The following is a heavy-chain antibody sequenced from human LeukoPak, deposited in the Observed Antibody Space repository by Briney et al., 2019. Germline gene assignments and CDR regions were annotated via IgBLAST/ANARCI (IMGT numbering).Heavy chain of an antibody. CDR1: GFTVSTNY. J-gene: IGHJ4*02. Sequence: GGSLRLSCAASGFTVSTNYMSWVRQAPGKGLEWLSVIYSGGSTYYADSVKGRFTISRDNSKNTLYLQMNSLRAEDTAVYYCAREKGYYDSSGYPYFDYWGQGTLVTVSS. CDR2: IYSGGST. V-gene: IGHV3-66*01. CDR3: AREKGYYDSSGYPYFDY. D-gene: IGHD3-22*01.